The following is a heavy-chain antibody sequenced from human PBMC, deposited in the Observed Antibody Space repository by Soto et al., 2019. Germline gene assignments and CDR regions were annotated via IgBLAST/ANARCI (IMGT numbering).Heavy chain of an antibody. D-gene: IGHD3-22*01. J-gene: IGHJ5*02. Sequence: GASVKVSCKASGYTFTSYGISWVRQAPGQGLEWMGWISAYNGNTNYAQKLQGRVTMTTDTSTSTAYMELRSLRSDDTAVYYCARARPTADYYHSSGHPTNTRFDTWAKGPLVTXSS. CDR1: GYTFTSYG. CDR3: ARARPTADYYHSSGHPTNTRFDT. V-gene: IGHV1-18*04. CDR2: ISAYNGNT.